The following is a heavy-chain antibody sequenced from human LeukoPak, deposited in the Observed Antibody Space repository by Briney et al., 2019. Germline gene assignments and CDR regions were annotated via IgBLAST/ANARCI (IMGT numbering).Heavy chain of an antibody. Sequence: PSGTLSLTCTVSGASISRSSHYWGWIRQPPGKGLEWIGTISYSGNTYYDPSLKSRLTISVDTSENRFSLRLSSVTAADTAVYYCARGRVWFGFFDLWGRGTLLTVSA. V-gene: IGHV4-39*02. D-gene: IGHD3-10*01. J-gene: IGHJ2*01. CDR2: ISYSGNT. CDR1: GASISRSSHY. CDR3: ARGRVWFGFFDL.